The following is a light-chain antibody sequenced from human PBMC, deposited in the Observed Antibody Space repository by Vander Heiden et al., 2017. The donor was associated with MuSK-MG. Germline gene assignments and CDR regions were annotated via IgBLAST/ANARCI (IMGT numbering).Light chain of an antibody. CDR2: DAS. V-gene: IGKV1-33*01. J-gene: IGKJ4*01. CDR3: QQDDNQPLT. Sequence: DIQMTQSPSYLTASVVDRVTITCQASQDISNYLNWYQQKAGKVPKLLIYDASILGIGVPSRFSGSAPPIHFSFSISMLMPADHATSYSQQDDNQPLTFGGGTKVEIK. CDR1: QDISNY.